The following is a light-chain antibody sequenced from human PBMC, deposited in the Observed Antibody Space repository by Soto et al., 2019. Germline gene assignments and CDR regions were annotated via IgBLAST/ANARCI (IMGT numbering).Light chain of an antibody. J-gene: IGLJ2*01. CDR2: EGS. V-gene: IGLV2-23*01. CDR3: SSYAGSSTLV. CDR1: SSDVGSYNL. Sequence: QSALTQPASVSGSPGQSITISCTGTSSDVGSYNLVSWYQQHPGKAPKLMIYEGSKRPSGVSNRFSGSKSGNTASLTISGHQAEDEAYYYCSSYAGSSTLVFGGGTKLTVL.